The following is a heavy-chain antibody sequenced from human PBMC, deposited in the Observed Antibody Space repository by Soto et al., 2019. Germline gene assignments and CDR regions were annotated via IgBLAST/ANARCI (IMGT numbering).Heavy chain of an antibody. Sequence: GGSLRLSCAASGFTFSSYAMSWVRQAPGKGLEWVSAISGSGGSTYYADSVKGRFTISRDNSKNTLYLQMNSLRAEDTAVYYCAKEDRGDCSGGSCYPHYYYYGMDVWGQGTTVTVSS. CDR2: ISGSGGST. J-gene: IGHJ6*02. CDR1: GFTFSSYA. CDR3: AKEDRGDCSGGSCYPHYYYYGMDV. V-gene: IGHV3-23*01. D-gene: IGHD2-15*01.